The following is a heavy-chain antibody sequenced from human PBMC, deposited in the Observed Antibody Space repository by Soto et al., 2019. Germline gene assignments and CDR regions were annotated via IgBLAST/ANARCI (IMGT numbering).Heavy chain of an antibody. V-gene: IGHV4-59*01. CDR1: GGSISSYY. D-gene: IGHD3-9*01. CDR3: ASKYYDILTGYFMDV. Sequence: SETLSLTCTVSGGSISSYYWSWIRQPPGKGLEWIGYIYYSGSTNYNPSLKSRVTISVDTSKNQFSLKLSSVTAADTAVYYCASKYYDILTGYFMDVWGQGTTVTVSS. CDR2: IYYSGST. J-gene: IGHJ6*02.